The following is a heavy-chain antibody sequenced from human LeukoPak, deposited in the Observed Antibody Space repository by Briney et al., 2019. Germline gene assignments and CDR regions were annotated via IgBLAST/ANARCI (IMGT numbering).Heavy chain of an antibody. V-gene: IGHV3-23*01. CDR2: ISGSGGST. Sequence: GGSLRLSCAASGFTFSSSAMSWVRQAPGKGLEWVSAISGSGGSTYYADSVKGRFTISRDNSKNTLYLQMNSLRAEDTAVYYCARTRGPSGDYYGSGRGWFDPWGQGTLVTVSS. J-gene: IGHJ5*02. CDR3: ARTRGPSGDYYGSGRGWFDP. D-gene: IGHD3-10*01. CDR1: GFTFSSSA.